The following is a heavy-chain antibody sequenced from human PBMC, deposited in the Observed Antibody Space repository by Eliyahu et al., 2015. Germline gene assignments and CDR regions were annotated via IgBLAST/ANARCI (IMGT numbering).Heavy chain of an antibody. D-gene: IGHD2-2*01. CDR1: GFXFXXAW. J-gene: IGHJ2*01. Sequence: VQLVESGGDLVKPGGSLRLSCAASGFXFXXAWXXWDRQAPGRGVEWVGRIKSKIDGETTDYAAPARGRFSISRDDSENTLYLQINGLKTEDTAMYYCATDWGGLTSMPAAGGYFDLWGRGTLVIVSS. CDR3: ATDWGGLTSMPAAGGYFDL. V-gene: IGHV3-15*01. CDR2: IKSKIDGETT.